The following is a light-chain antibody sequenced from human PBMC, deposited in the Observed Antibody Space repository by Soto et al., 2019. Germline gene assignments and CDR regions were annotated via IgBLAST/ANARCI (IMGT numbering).Light chain of an antibody. Sequence: DIQMTQSPSSLSASVGDRVTITCQASRDIGKFLNWFQEKPGKAPKLLIYDASNLQTGVASRFSGSGSGTDFTFNITNLQPEDFATYYCQRYDSLPPTFGQGTRLEIK. V-gene: IGKV1-33*01. CDR3: QRYDSLPPT. J-gene: IGKJ5*01. CDR2: DAS. CDR1: RDIGKF.